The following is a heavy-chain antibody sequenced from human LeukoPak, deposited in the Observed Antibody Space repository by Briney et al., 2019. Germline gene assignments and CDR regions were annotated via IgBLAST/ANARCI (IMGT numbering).Heavy chain of an antibody. V-gene: IGHV3-21*04. D-gene: IGHD6-13*01. Sequence: GGSLRLSCAASGFTFSSYSMNWVRQAPGKGLEWVSSISSSSSYIYYADSVKGRFTISRDNAKNSLYLQMNSLRAEDTAVYYCAKGITAADTGLDYWGQGTLVTVSS. CDR1: GFTFSSYS. J-gene: IGHJ4*02. CDR2: ISSSSSYI. CDR3: AKGITAADTGLDY.